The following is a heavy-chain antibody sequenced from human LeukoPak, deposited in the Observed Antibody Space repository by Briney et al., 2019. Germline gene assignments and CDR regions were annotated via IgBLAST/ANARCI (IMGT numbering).Heavy chain of an antibody. J-gene: IGHJ4*02. CDR3: ARHRYCSSTSCQGSDY. D-gene: IGHD2-2*01. CDR1: GYSISSGYY. Sequence: PSETLSLTCAVSGYSISSGYYWSWIRQPPGKGLEWIGSIYHSGSTNYNPSLKSRVTISVDTSKNQFSLKLSSVTAADTAVYYCARHRYCSSTSCQGSDYWGQGTLVTVSS. V-gene: IGHV4-38-2*01. CDR2: IYHSGST.